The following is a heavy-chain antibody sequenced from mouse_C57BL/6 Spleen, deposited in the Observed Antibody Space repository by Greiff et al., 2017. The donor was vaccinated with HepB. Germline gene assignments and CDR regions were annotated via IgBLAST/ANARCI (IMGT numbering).Heavy chain of an antibody. Sequence: QVQLQQPGAELVKPGASVKLSCKASGYTFTSYWMHWVKQRPGQGLEWIGMIHPNSGSTNYNEKFKSKATLTVDKSSSTAYMQLSSLTSEDSAVYYCARIGITTVVAPDYWGQGTTLTVSS. CDR3: ARIGITTVVAPDY. V-gene: IGHV1-64*01. CDR2: IHPNSGST. CDR1: GYTFTSYW. D-gene: IGHD1-1*01. J-gene: IGHJ2*01.